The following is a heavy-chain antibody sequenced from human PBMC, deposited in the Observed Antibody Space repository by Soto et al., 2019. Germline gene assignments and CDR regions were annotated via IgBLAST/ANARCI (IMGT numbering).Heavy chain of an antibody. CDR3: ARHTALAAAGRLFDY. CDR1: GGSISSSSYY. V-gene: IGHV4-39*01. Sequence: SETLSLTCTVSGGSISSSSYYWGWIRQPPGKGLEWIGSIYYIGSTYYNPSLKSRVTISVDTSKNQSSLKLSSVTAADTAVYYCARHTALAAAGRLFDYSGQGTLVAVYS. CDR2: IYYIGST. D-gene: IGHD6-13*01. J-gene: IGHJ4*02.